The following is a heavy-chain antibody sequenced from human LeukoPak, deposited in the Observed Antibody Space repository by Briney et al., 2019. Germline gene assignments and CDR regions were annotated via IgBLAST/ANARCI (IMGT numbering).Heavy chain of an antibody. CDR3: ARTTEAHSWRTRYYDYYMDV. J-gene: IGHJ6*03. CDR1: GGSFSGYY. V-gene: IGHV4-59*01. CDR2: IYYSGST. D-gene: IGHD6-13*01. Sequence: PSETLSLTCAVYGGSFSGYYWSWIRQPPGKGLEWIGYIYYSGSTNYNPSLKSRVAISVDTSKNQFSLKLSSVTAADTAVYYCARTTEAHSWRTRYYDYYMDVWGKGTTVTVSS.